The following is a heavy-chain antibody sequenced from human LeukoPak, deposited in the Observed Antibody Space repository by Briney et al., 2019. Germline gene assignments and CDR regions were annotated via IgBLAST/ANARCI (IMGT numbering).Heavy chain of an antibody. J-gene: IGHJ5*01. CDR3: AKTTSFYSTGGWFDS. V-gene: IGHV3-9*01. CDR1: GFTFDDFA. Sequence: QPGRSLRLSCAASGFTFDDFAMHWVRQAPGKGLEWVASIDWNSSRKDYAPSVKGRFTISRDNAKNSLHLQMNSLKVEDTALYFCAKTTSFYSTGGWFDSWGQGTPVTVSS. D-gene: IGHD2-15*01. CDR2: IDWNSSRK.